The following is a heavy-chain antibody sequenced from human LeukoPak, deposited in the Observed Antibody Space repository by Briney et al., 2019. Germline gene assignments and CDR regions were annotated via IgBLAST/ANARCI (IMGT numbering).Heavy chain of an antibody. J-gene: IGHJ4*02. CDR2: IKQDGSGQ. CDR1: GFTFSNFW. Sequence: PGGSLRLSCAASGFTFSNFWMTWVRQAPGKGLEWVATIKQDGSGQFYVDSVKGRFTISRDNAKNSLYLQMNSLRAEDTAVYYCARDVYGDHFFDYWGQGTLVTVSS. CDR3: ARDVYGDHFFDY. D-gene: IGHD4-17*01. V-gene: IGHV3-7*01.